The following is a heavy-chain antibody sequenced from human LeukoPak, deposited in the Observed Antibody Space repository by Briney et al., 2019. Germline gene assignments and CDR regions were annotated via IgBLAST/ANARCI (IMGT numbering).Heavy chain of an antibody. CDR3: ARRGDMVRGVIVAFDI. J-gene: IGHJ3*02. Sequence: SETLSLTCTVSGGSISSYYWSWIRQPPGKGLEWIGYIYYSGSTNYNPSLKSRVTMSVDTSKNQFSLKLSSVTAADTAVYYCARRGDMVRGVIVAFDIWGQGTMVTVSS. V-gene: IGHV4-59*12. CDR2: IYYSGST. CDR1: GGSISSYY. D-gene: IGHD3-10*01.